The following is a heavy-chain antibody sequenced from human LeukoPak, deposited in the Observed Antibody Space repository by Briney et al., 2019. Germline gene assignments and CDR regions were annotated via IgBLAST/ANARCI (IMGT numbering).Heavy chain of an antibody. CDR2: INHSGST. Sequence: PSETLSLTCAVYGGSFSGYYWSWIRQPPGKGLEWIGEINHSGSTNYNPSLKSRVTISVDTSKNQFSLKLSSVTAADTAVYYCARSVVATGRGYYYGMDVWGQGTTVTVSS. CDR1: GGSFSGYY. J-gene: IGHJ6*02. V-gene: IGHV4-34*01. CDR3: ARSVVATGRGYYYGMDV. D-gene: IGHD5-12*01.